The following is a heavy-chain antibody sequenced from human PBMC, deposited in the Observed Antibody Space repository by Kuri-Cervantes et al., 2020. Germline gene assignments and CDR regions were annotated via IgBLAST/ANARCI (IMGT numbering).Heavy chain of an antibody. J-gene: IGHJ4*02. CDR3: ASASGYDGTFDY. CDR2: INAGNGNT. Sequence: ASVKVSCKASGYTFSRCAIHWVRLAPGQRLEWMGWINAGNGNTIYSQKFQGRVTITRDTSASKAYMELSSLRSEDRAVYYCASASGYDGTFDYWGQGTLVTVSS. D-gene: IGHD5-12*01. CDR1: GYTFSRCA. V-gene: IGHV1-3*01.